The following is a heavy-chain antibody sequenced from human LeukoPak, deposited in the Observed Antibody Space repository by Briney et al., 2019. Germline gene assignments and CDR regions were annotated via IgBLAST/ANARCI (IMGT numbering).Heavy chain of an antibody. J-gene: IGHJ4*02. CDR2: ISSSSSYI. Sequence: GGSLRLSCAASGFTFSSYSMNWVRQAPGKGLEWVSSISSSSSYIYYADLVKGRFTISRDNAKNSLYLQMNSLRAEDTAVYYCARESRGTYYDFWSGYYPTDYWGQGTLVTVSS. D-gene: IGHD3-3*01. CDR3: ARESRGTYYDFWSGYYPTDY. V-gene: IGHV3-21*01. CDR1: GFTFSSYS.